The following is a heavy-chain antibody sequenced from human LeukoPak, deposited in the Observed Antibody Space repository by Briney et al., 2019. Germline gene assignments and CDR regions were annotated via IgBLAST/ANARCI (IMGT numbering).Heavy chain of an antibody. CDR3: AREAAYCSGGSCYSRYYYYGMDV. D-gene: IGHD2-15*01. V-gene: IGHV1-18*01. CDR1: GYTFTSYG. CDR2: ISAYNGNT. J-gene: IGHJ6*02. Sequence: PGASVKVSCKASGYTFTSYGISWVRQAPGQGLEWMGWISAYNGNTNYAQKLQGRVTMTTDTSTSTAYMELRSLRSDDTAVYYCAREAAYCSGGSCYSRYYYYGMDVWGQGTTVTVSS.